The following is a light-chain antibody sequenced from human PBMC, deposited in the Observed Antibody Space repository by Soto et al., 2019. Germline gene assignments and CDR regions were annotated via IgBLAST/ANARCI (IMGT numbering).Light chain of an antibody. J-gene: IGLJ1*01. CDR3: TSYTSSITYV. CDR1: SSDVGGYNF. V-gene: IGLV2-14*03. Sequence: QSALTQPGSVCGCPWQSITISCTGTSSDVGGYNFVSWYQHHPGKAPKLIIYDVSNRPSGVSNRFSGSKSVNRASLTTSGVPAEDEADYYCTSYTSSITYVFGTGTTVTVL. CDR2: DVS.